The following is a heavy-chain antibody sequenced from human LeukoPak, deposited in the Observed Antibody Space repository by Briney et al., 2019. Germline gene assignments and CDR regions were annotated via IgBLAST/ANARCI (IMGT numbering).Heavy chain of an antibody. CDR2: IKHDGSEKQDGSEK. D-gene: IGHD3-10*01. CDR1: GFTFSQYW. CDR3: ARSGRGVESVYFYMDV. J-gene: IGHJ6*03. Sequence: PGGSLRLSCAASGFTFSQYWMSWVRQAPGKGLEWVANIKHDGSEKQDGSEKNYVGSVKGRFTISRDNAKNSLYLQMNSLRAEDTAVYYCARSGRGVESVYFYMDVWGKGTTVTVSS. V-gene: IGHV3-7*01.